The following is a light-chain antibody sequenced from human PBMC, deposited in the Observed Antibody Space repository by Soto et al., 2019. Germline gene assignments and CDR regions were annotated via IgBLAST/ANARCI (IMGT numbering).Light chain of an antibody. CDR1: QSVRSN. CDR3: QQRSNRPPGFT. V-gene: IGKV3-11*01. J-gene: IGKJ3*01. Sequence: EIVLTQSPATLSLSPGERATLSCRASQSVRSNLAWYQQKPGQAPRLLIYDASNRATGIPARFSGSGSGTDFTLTISSLEPEDFAVDYCQQRSNRPPGFTFGPGTRVDIK. CDR2: DAS.